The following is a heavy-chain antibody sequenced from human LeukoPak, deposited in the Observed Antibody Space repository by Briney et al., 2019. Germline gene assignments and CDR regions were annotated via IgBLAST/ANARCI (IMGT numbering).Heavy chain of an antibody. Sequence: GGSLRLSCEASGFTFSSSWMNWVRQAPGEGLEWVSSISSSSSYIYYADSVKGRFTISRDNAKNSLYLQMNSLRAEDTAVYYCARTNGGDGYNLGGLYYYYGMDVWGQGTTVTVSS. CDR1: GFTFSSSW. CDR2: ISSSSSYI. V-gene: IGHV3-21*01. D-gene: IGHD5-24*01. CDR3: ARTNGGDGYNLGGLYYYYGMDV. J-gene: IGHJ6*02.